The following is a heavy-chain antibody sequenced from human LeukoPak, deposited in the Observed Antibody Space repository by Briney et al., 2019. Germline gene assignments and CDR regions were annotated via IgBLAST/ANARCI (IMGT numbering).Heavy chain of an antibody. CDR2: INPNSGGT. CDR1: GYTFTGYY. D-gene: IGHD3-22*01. Sequence: ASVKVSCKASGYTFTGYYMRWVRQAPGQGLEWMGWINPNSGGTNYAQKFQGRVTMTRDTSISTAYMELSRLRSDDTAVYYCAREGGGYYYDSSGYLDYWGQGTLVTVSS. J-gene: IGHJ4*02. V-gene: IGHV1-2*02. CDR3: AREGGGYYYDSSGYLDY.